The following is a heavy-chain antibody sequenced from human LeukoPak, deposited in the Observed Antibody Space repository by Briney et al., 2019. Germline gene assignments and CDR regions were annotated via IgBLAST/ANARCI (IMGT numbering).Heavy chain of an antibody. CDR3: ARDRGYGSGSYYFDF. Sequence: SETLSLTCAVSGGSVSRSNWWNWVRQPPGKGLEWIGEIHHSGSTNYNPSLKSRVTMSVDKSKNQFSLKLSSVTAADTAVYYCARDRGYGSGSYYFDFWGQGTLVTVSS. CDR1: GGSVSRSNW. CDR2: IHHSGST. V-gene: IGHV4-4*02. D-gene: IGHD3-10*01. J-gene: IGHJ4*02.